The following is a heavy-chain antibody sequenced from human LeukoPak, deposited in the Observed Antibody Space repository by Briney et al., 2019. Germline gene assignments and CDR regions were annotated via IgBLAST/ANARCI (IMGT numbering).Heavy chain of an antibody. D-gene: IGHD3-22*01. CDR3: AKDRTPYYYDSSGYYPGVGGPLGY. J-gene: IGHJ4*02. CDR1: GFTFDDYA. Sequence: PGRSLRLSCAASGFTFDDYAMHWVRQAPGKGLEWVSGISWNSGSIGYADSVKGRLTISRDNAKNSLYLQMNSLRAEDTALYYCAKDRTPYYYDSSGYYPGVGGPLGYWGQGTLVTVSS. CDR2: ISWNSGSI. V-gene: IGHV3-9*01.